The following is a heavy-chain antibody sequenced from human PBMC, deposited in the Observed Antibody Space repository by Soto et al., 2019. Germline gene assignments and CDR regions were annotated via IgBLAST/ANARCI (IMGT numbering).Heavy chain of an antibody. CDR3: AREPRGAVAPAATDF. V-gene: IGHV3-21*01. J-gene: IGHJ4*02. CDR2: ISSGSSKI. D-gene: IGHD2-2*01. Sequence: SLRLSCAASGFAFSSYSMNWVRQAPGKGLEWVSSISSGSSKIYYADSVKGRFTISRDNAKNSVYLQMDSLGGEDTAVYYCAREPRGAVAPAATDFWGQGTRVTV. CDR1: GFAFSSYS.